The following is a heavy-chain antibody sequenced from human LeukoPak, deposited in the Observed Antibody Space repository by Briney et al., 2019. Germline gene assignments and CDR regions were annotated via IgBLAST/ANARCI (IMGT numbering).Heavy chain of an antibody. CDR2: INHSGST. J-gene: IGHJ4*02. CDR1: GGSFSGYY. Sequence: PSEILSLTCAVYGGSFSGYYWSWIRQPPGKGLEWIGEINHSGSTNYNPSLKSRVTISVDTSKNQFSLKLSSVTAADTAVYYCASNLGSSGWYYFDYWGQGTLVTVSS. V-gene: IGHV4-34*01. CDR3: ASNLGSSGWYYFDY. D-gene: IGHD6-19*01.